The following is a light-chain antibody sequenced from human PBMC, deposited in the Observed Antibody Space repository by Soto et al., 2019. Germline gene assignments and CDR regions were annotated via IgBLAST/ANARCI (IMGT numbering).Light chain of an antibody. J-gene: IGKJ1*01. CDR3: QKYNNAPRT. CDR2: KAS. CDR1: QSIGDW. V-gene: IGKV1-5*03. Sequence: DIQMTQSPSTLSASVGDRVSITCRASQSIGDWLAWYQQKPGKAPKLLIYKASNLQSGVPSRFSGSGSGTDFTLTISSLQPEDVATYYCQKYNNAPRTFGQGTKVEIK.